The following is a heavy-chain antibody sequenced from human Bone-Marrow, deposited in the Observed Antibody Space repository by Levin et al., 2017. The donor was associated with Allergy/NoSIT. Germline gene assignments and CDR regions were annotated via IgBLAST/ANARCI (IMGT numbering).Heavy chain of an antibody. V-gene: IGHV4-30-4*01. CDR1: GGSISSGDYY. D-gene: IGHD2-2*01. CDR3: ARGPIVLVPAAMRRLGFYYYYYGMDV. J-gene: IGHJ6*02. CDR2: IYYSGST. Sequence: SETLSLTCTVSGGSISSGDYYWSWIRQPPGKGLEWIGYIYYSGSTYYNPSLKSRVTISVDTSKNQFSLKLSSVTAADTAVYYCARGPIVLVPAAMRRLGFYYYYYGMDVWGQGTTVTVSS.